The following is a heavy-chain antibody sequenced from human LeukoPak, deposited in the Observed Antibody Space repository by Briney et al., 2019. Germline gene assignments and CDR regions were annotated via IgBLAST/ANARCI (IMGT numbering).Heavy chain of an antibody. CDR1: GYTFTSYG. D-gene: IGHD3-9*01. CDR2: INPNSGGT. J-gene: IGHJ5*02. V-gene: IGHV1-2*02. CDR3: ARDSEVLRYFDWLTYNWFDP. Sequence: ASVKVSCKASGYTFTSYGISWVRQAPGQGLEWMGWINPNSGGTNYAQKFQGRVTMTRDTSISTAYMELSRLRSDDTAVYYCARDSEVLRYFDWLTYNWFDPWGQGTLVTVSS.